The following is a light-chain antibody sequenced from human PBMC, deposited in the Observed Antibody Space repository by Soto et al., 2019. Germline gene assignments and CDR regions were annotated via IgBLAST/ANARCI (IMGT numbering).Light chain of an antibody. V-gene: IGKV3-11*01. CDR2: DAS. CDR3: QQRSNWPIT. CDR1: QSVSSF. Sequence: EIVLAQSASTLSLYPGERATLSCRASQSVSSFLAWYQQNPGQAPRLLIYDASNRATGIPARFSGSGSGTDFTLTISSLEPEDFAVYYCQQRSNWPITFGQGTRLEIK. J-gene: IGKJ5*01.